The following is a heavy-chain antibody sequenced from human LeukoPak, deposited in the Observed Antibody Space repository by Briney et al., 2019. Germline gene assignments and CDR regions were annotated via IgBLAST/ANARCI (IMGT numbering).Heavy chain of an antibody. D-gene: IGHD4/OR15-4a*01. CDR1: GFXFSSYN. CDR3: ARYGGNAFDV. Sequence: GGSLRLSCAASGFXFSSYNMNWVRQAPGKGLEWVSSISSGSSYIYYADSVKGRFTISRDNAKNSLYLQMNSPRAEDTALYYCARYGGNAFDVWGQGTMVTVSS. CDR2: ISSGSSYI. V-gene: IGHV3-21*01. J-gene: IGHJ3*01.